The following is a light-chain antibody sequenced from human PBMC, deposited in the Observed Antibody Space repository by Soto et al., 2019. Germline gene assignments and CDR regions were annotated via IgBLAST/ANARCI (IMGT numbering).Light chain of an antibody. V-gene: IGKV3-15*01. Sequence: EIVMTQSPATLSVSPGERATLSCRASQSVRSILAWYQQKPGQAPRLLIYGASTRATGIPDRFSGSGSGTEFTLTISSLQSEDFAVYYCQQYDDWPRTFGQGTKVDIK. CDR3: QQYDDWPRT. J-gene: IGKJ1*01. CDR2: GAS. CDR1: QSVRSI.